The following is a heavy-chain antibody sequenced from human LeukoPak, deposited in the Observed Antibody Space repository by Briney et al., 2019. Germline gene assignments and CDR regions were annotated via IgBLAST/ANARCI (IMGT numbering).Heavy chain of an antibody. CDR1: GGSMSRDY. CDR3: ARDRPGGSSLDY. V-gene: IGHV4-59*01. Sequence: SETLSLTCTVSGGSMSRDYWSWIRQPPGKGLEWIGYIYYTGSTNYNPSLKSRVTISVDTSKNQFSLKLSSVTAADTAVYYCARDRPGGSSLDYWGQGPLVTVSS. CDR2: IYYTGST. D-gene: IGHD6-13*01. J-gene: IGHJ4*02.